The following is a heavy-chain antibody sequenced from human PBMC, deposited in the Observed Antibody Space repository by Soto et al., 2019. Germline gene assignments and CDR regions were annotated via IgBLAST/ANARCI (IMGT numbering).Heavy chain of an antibody. D-gene: IGHD2-15*01. CDR2: INPSGGST. Sequence: GASVKVSCKASGYTFTSYYMHWVRQAPGQGLEWMGIINPSGGSTSYAQKFQGRVTMTRDTSTSTVYMELSSLRSEDTAVYYCARGNPIVVVVAATPAWFDPWGQGTLVTVSS. V-gene: IGHV1-46*01. CDR3: ARGNPIVVVVAATPAWFDP. J-gene: IGHJ5*02. CDR1: GYTFTSYY.